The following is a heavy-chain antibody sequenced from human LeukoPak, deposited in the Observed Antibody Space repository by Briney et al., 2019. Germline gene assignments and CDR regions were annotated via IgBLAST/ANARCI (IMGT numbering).Heavy chain of an antibody. J-gene: IGHJ6*03. CDR3: ARGHPYNYGSNYMDV. D-gene: IGHD3-10*01. V-gene: IGHV3-64*01. Sequence: PGGSLRPSCAASGFNFSAYAMHWVRQAPGKGLEYVSVVTNNGDTTHYANSVKGGFTISRDNSKSTLFLQMDSLRGEDMGVYYCARGHPYNYGSNYMDVWGSGTTVTVS. CDR2: VTNNGDTT. CDR1: GFNFSAYA.